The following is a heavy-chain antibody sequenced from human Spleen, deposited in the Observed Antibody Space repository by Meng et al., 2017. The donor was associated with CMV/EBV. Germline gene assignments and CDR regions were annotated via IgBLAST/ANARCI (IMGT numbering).Heavy chain of an antibody. J-gene: IGHJ4*02. V-gene: IGHV3-30*02. CDR3: ANLQGSFEDH. CDR2: IRYDGNNT. Sequence: LSCVAFGFFLHPYDMHWVRQAPGKGLQWVAFIRYDGNNTFYRGSVKGRFTVSRDNSKNTLYLQMNSLRPDDTAVYYCANLQGSFEDHWGQGTLVTVSS. CDR1: GFFLHPYD. D-gene: IGHD4-11*01.